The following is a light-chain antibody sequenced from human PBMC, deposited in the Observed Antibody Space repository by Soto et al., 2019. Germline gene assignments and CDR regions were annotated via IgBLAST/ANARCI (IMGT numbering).Light chain of an antibody. CDR2: DVT. CDR1: SSDVGGYNY. J-gene: IGLJ1*01. Sequence: QSVLAQPASVSWSPGQSITISCTGTSSDVGGYNYVSWYQHHPGKAPKLIIYDVTSRPSGVSNPFSGSKSGNTASLTISGLQPEDEADYYCSSYTTSNTRQIVFGTGTKVTVL. CDR3: SSYTTSNTRQIV. V-gene: IGLV2-14*03.